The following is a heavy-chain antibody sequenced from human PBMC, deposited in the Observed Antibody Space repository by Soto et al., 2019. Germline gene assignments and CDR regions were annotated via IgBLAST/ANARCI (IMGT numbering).Heavy chain of an antibody. V-gene: IGHV3-53*01. J-gene: IGHJ6*02. D-gene: IGHD6-6*01. Sequence: GGSLRLSCAASGFTVSSNYMSWVRQAPGKGLEWVSVIYSGGSTYYADSVKGRFTISRDNSKNTLYLQMNSLRAEDTAVYYCARGMYSSSIYYYYNMDVWGQGTTVTVS. CDR1: GFTVSSNY. CDR3: ARGMYSSSIYYYYNMDV. CDR2: IYSGGST.